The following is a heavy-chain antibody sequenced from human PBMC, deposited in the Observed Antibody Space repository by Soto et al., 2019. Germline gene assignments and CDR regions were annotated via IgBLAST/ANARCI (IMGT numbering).Heavy chain of an antibody. CDR1: GGSISSSTYY. V-gene: IGHV4-39*01. D-gene: IGHD3-3*01. J-gene: IGHJ5*02. Sequence: PSETLSLTCTVSGGSISSSTYYWGWIRQPPGKGLEWIGSIYYSGTAYYNPSLRSRVTLSVDTSKNQFSLKLSSVTAADTAVYYCATTLLRLFNWLDPWGQGTLVTVS. CDR3: ATTLLRLFNWLDP. CDR2: IYYSGTA.